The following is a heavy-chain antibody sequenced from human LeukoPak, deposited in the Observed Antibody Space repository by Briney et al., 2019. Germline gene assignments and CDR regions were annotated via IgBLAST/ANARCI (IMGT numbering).Heavy chain of an antibody. D-gene: IGHD6-19*01. CDR1: GYTLTELS. Sequence: ASVKVSCKVSGYTLTELSMHWVRQAPGKGLEWMGGFDPEDGETIYAQKFQGRVTMTEDTSTDTAYMELSSLRSEDTAVYYCATAGSNSGHSDALDIWGQGTMVTVSS. V-gene: IGHV1-24*01. CDR3: ATAGSNSGHSDALDI. CDR2: FDPEDGET. J-gene: IGHJ3*02.